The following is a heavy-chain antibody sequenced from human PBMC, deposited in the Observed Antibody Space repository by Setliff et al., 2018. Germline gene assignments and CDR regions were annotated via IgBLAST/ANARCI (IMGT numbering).Heavy chain of an antibody. D-gene: IGHD3-3*02. V-gene: IGHV4-34*01. CDR2: INHRGST. CDR3: ASGGHLHPNWFDP. Sequence: SETLSLTCAAYGGTFSDYYWTWIRQPPGKGLEWVGEINHRGSTTYNPSLKSRVTISVDTSKDQFSLKLSSVTAADTAVYYCASGGHLHPNWFDPWGQGTLVTVSS. CDR1: GGTFSDYY. J-gene: IGHJ5*02.